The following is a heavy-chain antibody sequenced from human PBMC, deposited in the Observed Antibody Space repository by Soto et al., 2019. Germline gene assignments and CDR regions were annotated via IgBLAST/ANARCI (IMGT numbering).Heavy chain of an antibody. CDR1: GFTFSSYW. D-gene: IGHD2-21*01. CDR3: AREDPGFDSLDY. CDR2: INSDGSST. V-gene: IGHV3-74*01. J-gene: IGHJ4*02. Sequence: GGSLRLSCAASGFTFSSYWMHWVRQAPGKGLVWVSRINSDGSSTSYADSVKDRFTISRDNAKNTLYLQMNSLRAEDTAVYYCAREDPGFDSLDYWGQGTLVTVSS.